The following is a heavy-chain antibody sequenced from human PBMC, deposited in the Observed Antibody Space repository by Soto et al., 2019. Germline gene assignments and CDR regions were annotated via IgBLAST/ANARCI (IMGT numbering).Heavy chain of an antibody. CDR3: ATAISSPFSNFAS. D-gene: IGHD2-2*01. CDR1: GFTFSTYW. J-gene: IGHJ4*02. V-gene: IGHV3-7*01. Sequence: EVQLVQSGGDLVQPGGSLRLSCVASGFTFSTYWMTWVRQAPGMGLEWVAGIKEDASEEVYVDSAKGRFSISRDNAKNSLYLQLNSLRAEDTALYYCATAISSPFSNFASWGQGSLVTVSS. CDR2: IKEDASEE.